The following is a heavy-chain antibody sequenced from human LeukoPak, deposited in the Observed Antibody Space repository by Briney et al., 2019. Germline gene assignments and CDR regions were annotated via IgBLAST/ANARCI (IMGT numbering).Heavy chain of an antibody. Sequence: GGSLRLSCATSGFTFSGSTIHWVRQAPGKGLEWIGHIRSKANSYVTIYGASVKGGFTISRDDSKNTAYLHMNSLKTEDTAVYYCVGDGHSNTGMNYWGQGTLVTVSS. CDR2: IRSKANSYVT. V-gene: IGHV3-73*01. CDR3: VGDGHSNTGMNY. CDR1: GFTFSGST. J-gene: IGHJ4*02. D-gene: IGHD2/OR15-2a*01.